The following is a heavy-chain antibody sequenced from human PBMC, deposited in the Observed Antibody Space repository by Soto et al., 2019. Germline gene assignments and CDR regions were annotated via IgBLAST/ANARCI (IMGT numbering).Heavy chain of an antibody. V-gene: IGHV4-39*01. D-gene: IGHD6-6*01. J-gene: IGHJ5*02. CDR1: GGSISSSSYY. CDR3: AQTYSSSSPGNWFDP. CDR2: IYYSGST. Sequence: SETLSLTCTVSGGSISSSSYYWGWIRQPPGKGLEWIGSIYYSGSTYYNPSLKSRVTISVDTSKNQFSLKLSSVTAADTAVYYCAQTYSSSSPGNWFDPWGQGTLVTVPS.